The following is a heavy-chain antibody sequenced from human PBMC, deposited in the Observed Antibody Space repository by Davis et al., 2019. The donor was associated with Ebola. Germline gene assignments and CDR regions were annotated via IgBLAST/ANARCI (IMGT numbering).Heavy chain of an antibody. CDR3: ARDSPDFWSGVVDY. V-gene: IGHV3-73*01. J-gene: IGHJ4*02. CDR2: LTSKAKRYAT. Sequence: AGSLSLSCAASGFTFRGTPMPRVRQASGQGLEWVGRLTSKAKRYATAYAASVKGRFTISRDNAKNTLYLQMNSLRAEDTAVYYCARDSPDFWSGVVDYWGQGTLVTVSS. D-gene: IGHD3-3*01. CDR1: GFTFRGTP.